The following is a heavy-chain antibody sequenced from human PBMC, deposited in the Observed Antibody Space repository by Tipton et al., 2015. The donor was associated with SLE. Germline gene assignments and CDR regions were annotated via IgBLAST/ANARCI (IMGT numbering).Heavy chain of an antibody. V-gene: IGHV1-2*04. Sequence: QSGPEVKKPGASVKVSCKASGYTFTSYGISWVRQAPGQGLEWMGWINPNSGGTNYAQKFQGWVTMTRDTSISTAYMELSRLGSDDTAVYYCARVGVYSSGWFDYWSQGTLVTVSS. CDR2: INPNSGGT. CDR1: GYTFTSYG. D-gene: IGHD6-19*01. CDR3: ARVGVYSSGWFDY. J-gene: IGHJ4*02.